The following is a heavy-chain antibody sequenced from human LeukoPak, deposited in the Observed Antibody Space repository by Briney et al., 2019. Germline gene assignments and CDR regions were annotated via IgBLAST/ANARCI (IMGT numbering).Heavy chain of an antibody. J-gene: IGHJ4*02. CDR2: IRYDGSSK. V-gene: IGHV3-30*02. CDR3: ARSNWNDGFLTGFDY. Sequence: GGSLRLSCAASGFRFRTYGMHWVRQAPGKGLDWVAFIRYDGSSKYYAGSVKGRFTISRDTSKNTLYLQMSSLRAEDTAVYYCARSNWNDGFLTGFDYWGQGTLVTVSS. CDR1: GFRFRTYG. D-gene: IGHD1-20*01.